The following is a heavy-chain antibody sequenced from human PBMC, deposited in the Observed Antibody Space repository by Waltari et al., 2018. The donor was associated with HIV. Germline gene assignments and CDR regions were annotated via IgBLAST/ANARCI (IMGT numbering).Heavy chain of an antibody. CDR3: ATGQQVWETWSQLDY. J-gene: IGHJ4*02. CDR2: ISFDGSNQ. Sequence: QVQLVESGGGVVQPGRSLRLSCAASGFTFRNYCMHWVRQAPGKGLEWVSVISFDGSNQYYADSVRGRFTISRDNSKKKVFLQMNSLRLDDSALYYCATGQQVWETWSQLDYWGQGTLVIVSS. CDR1: GFTFRNYC. D-gene: IGHD1-1*01. V-gene: IGHV3-30*03.